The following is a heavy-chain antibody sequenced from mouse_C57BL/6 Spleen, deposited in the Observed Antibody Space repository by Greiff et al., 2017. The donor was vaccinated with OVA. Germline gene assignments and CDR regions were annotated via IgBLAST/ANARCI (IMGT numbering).Heavy chain of an antibody. D-gene: IGHD1-1*01. V-gene: IGHV10-1*01. CDR1: GFSFNTYA. CDR2: IRSKSNNYAT. Sequence: EVQLQESGGGLVQPKGSLKLSCAASGFSFNTYAMNWVRQAPGKGLEWVARIRSKSNNYATYYADSVKDRFTISRDDSESMLYLQMNNLKTEDTAMYYCVRLRGSSDWYFDVWGTGTTVTVSS. J-gene: IGHJ1*03. CDR3: VRLRGSSDWYFDV.